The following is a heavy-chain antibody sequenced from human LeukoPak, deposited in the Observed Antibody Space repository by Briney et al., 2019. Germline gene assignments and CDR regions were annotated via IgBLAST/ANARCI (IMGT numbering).Heavy chain of an antibody. CDR1: GGSIGSYY. CDR2: INYSGSI. J-gene: IGHJ6*03. Sequence: PSETLSLTCTVSGGSIGSYYWSWIRQPPGKGLEWIGYINYSGSITYNPSLKSRVTISVDTSKNQFSLKLSSVTAADTAVYYCARETLGYCSSTSCYYYYYMDVWGKGTTVTVSS. V-gene: IGHV4-59*12. D-gene: IGHD2-2*01. CDR3: ARETLGYCSSTSCYYYYYMDV.